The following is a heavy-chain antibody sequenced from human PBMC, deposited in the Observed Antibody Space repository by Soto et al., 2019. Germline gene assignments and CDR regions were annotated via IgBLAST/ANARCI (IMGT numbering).Heavy chain of an antibody. J-gene: IGHJ4*02. CDR1: GFTFSSYG. CDR2: ISYDGSNK. V-gene: IGHV3-30*18. CDR3: AKDAQWELLRGGYFDY. D-gene: IGHD1-26*01. Sequence: LRLSCAASGFTFSSYGMHWVRQAPGKGLEWVAVISYDGSNKYYADSVKGRFTISRDNSKNTLYLQMNSLRAEDTAVYYCAKDAQWELLRGGYFDYWGQGTLVTVSS.